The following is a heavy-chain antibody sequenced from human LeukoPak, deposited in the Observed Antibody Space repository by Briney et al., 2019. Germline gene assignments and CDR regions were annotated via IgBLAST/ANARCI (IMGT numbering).Heavy chain of an antibody. Sequence: GASVTVSCKASGYTFTSYGISWVRQAPGQGLEWVGWISANDGNTDYPQKLQGRVTMTTDTSTSTAYMELRSLRSDDTAVYYCARESHVTREDYWGQGTLVTVSS. CDR1: GYTFTSYG. D-gene: IGHD3-10*01. V-gene: IGHV1-18*01. CDR3: ARESHVTREDY. J-gene: IGHJ4*02. CDR2: ISANDGNT.